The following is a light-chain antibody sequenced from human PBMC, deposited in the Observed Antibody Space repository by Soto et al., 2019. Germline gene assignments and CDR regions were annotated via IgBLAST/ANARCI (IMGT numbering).Light chain of an antibody. V-gene: IGLV2-14*01. CDR2: DVS. J-gene: IGLJ1*01. Sequence: QSVLNQPASVSGSPRQSLTISCTGTSSDVGAYNYVSWFQQYPGKAPKLMIYDVSNRPSGVSNRFSGSKSGNTASLTISGLQAEDEADYYCCSYTSSSTYVFGTGTKVTVL. CDR1: SSDVGAYNY. CDR3: CSYTSSSTYV.